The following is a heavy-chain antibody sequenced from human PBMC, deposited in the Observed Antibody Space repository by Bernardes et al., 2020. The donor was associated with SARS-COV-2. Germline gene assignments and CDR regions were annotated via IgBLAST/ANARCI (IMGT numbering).Heavy chain of an antibody. V-gene: IGHV4-59*01. CDR3: ARGFDY. CDR2: LYYTGST. Sequence: SETLSLTCTVSGGSISAYYWSWFRQPPGKGLEWIGYLYYTGSTNYNPSLQSRVTISVDTSKNRFSLKLSSVTAADTAVYYCARGFDYWGQGILVTVSS. CDR1: GGSISAYY. J-gene: IGHJ4*02.